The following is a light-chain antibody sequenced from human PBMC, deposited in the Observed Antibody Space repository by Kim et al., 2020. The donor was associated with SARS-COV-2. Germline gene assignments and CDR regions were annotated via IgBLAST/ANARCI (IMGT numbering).Light chain of an antibody. J-gene: IGKJ4*01. CDR2: GAS. Sequence: SLSPGERATRSCRASQSVSSSYLAWYQLKPGQAPRLLIYGASSRATGIPDRFSGSGSGTDFTLTISRLEPEDFAVYYCQQYGYSLSFGGGTKVEIK. CDR3: QQYGYSLS. V-gene: IGKV3-20*01. CDR1: QSVSSSY.